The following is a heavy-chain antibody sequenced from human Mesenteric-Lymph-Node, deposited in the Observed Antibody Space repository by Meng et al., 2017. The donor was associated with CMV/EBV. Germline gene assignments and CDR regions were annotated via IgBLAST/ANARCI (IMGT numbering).Heavy chain of an antibody. J-gene: IGHJ3*01. Sequence: GSLRLSCSVSGGSISGSSYYWGWIRQSPGKRLEWIASIYYSGTTFYNPSLKSRVTLSVDTSKNQFSLQVTSVTAADTAVYYCARQLNGDLGQDGFDVWGQGTRVTVSS. CDR1: GGSISGSSYY. V-gene: IGHV4-39*07. CDR2: IYYSGTT. D-gene: IGHD3-16*01. CDR3: ARQLNGDLGQDGFDV.